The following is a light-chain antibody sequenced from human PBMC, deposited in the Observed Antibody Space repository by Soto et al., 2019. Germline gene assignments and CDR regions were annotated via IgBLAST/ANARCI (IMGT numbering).Light chain of an antibody. J-gene: IGLJ1*01. CDR3: SSFAGTNSLYV. CDR1: SSDVGAYNY. V-gene: IGLV2-8*01. CDR2: EVD. Sequence: QSVLTQPPSASGSPGQSVTISCTGTSSDVGAYNYVSWYQQYPGKAPKLMIYEVDKRPSGVPDRFSGSKSGSTASLTVSGLQAEDEADHYCSSFAGTNSLYVFGTGTKLTVL.